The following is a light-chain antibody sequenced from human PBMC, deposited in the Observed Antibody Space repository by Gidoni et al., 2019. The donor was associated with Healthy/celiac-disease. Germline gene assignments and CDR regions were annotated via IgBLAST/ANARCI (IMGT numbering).Light chain of an antibody. V-gene: IGLV2-11*01. CDR2: DVT. CDR1: SSNVGAYNY. J-gene: IGLJ3*02. Sequence: QSALTQPRSVSGSPGQSVTISCIGTSSNVGAYNYVSWYQQHPGKAPKFIIYDVTKRPSGVPDRFSASKYGTTASLTISGLQAEDEADYYCYSYAGNYIFVFGGGTQLTVL. CDR3: YSYAGNYIFV.